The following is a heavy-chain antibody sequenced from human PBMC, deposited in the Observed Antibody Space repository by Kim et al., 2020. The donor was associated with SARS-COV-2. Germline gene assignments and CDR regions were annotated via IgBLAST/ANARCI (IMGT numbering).Heavy chain of an antibody. CDR2: IFPSDSET. V-gene: IGHV5-51*01. CDR1: GYSFTIYW. D-gene: IGHD3-10*01. J-gene: IGHJ4*02. CDR3: ARRGYGSGEFDY. Sequence: GESLKISCQGSGYSFTIYWIAWVRQMPGKGLEWMGIIFPSDSETRYSPSFQGQVSISADKSINTAYLQWSSLKASDTAMYYCARRGYGSGEFDYWGQGTL.